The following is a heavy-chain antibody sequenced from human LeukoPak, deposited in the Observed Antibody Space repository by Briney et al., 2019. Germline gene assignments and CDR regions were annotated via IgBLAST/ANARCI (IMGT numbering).Heavy chain of an antibody. Sequence: KPSETLSLTCTVSGGSISSYYWSWIRQPAGPGLEWIGRIYTSGSTNYNPSRKSRVTMSVDTSKNQFSLKLSSVTAADTAVYYCAREGGIAASNYYYYGMDVWGQGTTVTVSS. CDR2: IYTSGST. CDR3: AREGGIAASNYYYYGMDV. J-gene: IGHJ6*02. D-gene: IGHD6-13*01. CDR1: GGSISSYY. V-gene: IGHV4-4*07.